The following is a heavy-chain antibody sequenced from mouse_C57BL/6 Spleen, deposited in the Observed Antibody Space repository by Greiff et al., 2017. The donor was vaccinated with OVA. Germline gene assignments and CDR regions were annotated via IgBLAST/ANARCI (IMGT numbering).Heavy chain of an antibody. V-gene: IGHV1-80*01. Sequence: QVHVKQSGAELVKPGASVKISCKASGYAFSSYWMNWVKQRPGKGLEWIGQIYPGDGDTNYNGKFKGKATLTADKSSSTAYMQLSSLTSEDSAVYFCARGHYDYDLDYWGQGTTLTVSS. D-gene: IGHD2-4*01. CDR1: GYAFSSYW. CDR2: IYPGDGDT. J-gene: IGHJ2*01. CDR3: ARGHYDYDLDY.